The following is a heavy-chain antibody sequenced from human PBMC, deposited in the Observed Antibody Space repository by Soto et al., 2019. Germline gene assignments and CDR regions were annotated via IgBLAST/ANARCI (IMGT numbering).Heavy chain of an antibody. CDR1: GFAFSHYW. CDR2: INGDGSAT. J-gene: IGHJ5*02. Sequence: EVQLVESGGGLVQPGGSLRLSCTASGFAFSHYWMHWVRQAPGKGLMSVSRINGDGSATTYADSVKGRFTISRDNAKNTLYLQMNSLRAEDTAVYYCVRSDWFDPWGQGTLVTVSS. V-gene: IGHV3-74*01. CDR3: VRSDWFDP.